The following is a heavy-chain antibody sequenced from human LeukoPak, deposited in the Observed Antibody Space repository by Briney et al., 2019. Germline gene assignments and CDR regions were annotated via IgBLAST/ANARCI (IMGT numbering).Heavy chain of an antibody. CDR2: INLISSHI. CDR1: GFTFSSSA. D-gene: IGHD3-9*01. CDR3: ARDATQYLRYGYFDY. V-gene: IGHV3-21*01. J-gene: IGHJ4*02. Sequence: GGSLRLSCAASGFTFSSSAMNWVRQAPGKGLEWVSSINLISSHIYYAESVRGRFSISRDNAKNSVYLQMNSLRAEDTAIYYCARDATQYLRYGYFDYWGPGILVTVSS.